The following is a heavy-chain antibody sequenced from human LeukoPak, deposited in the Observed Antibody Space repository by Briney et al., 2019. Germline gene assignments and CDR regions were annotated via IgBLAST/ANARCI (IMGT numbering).Heavy chain of an antibody. D-gene: IGHD3-10*01. Sequence: GASVTVSCRPSGYTFNNYGVSWVRQAPGQGRQWMGWISVLNGNTNYAQNLQGRVTMTTDTSTSTAYMELRSLRFDDTAVYYCARGGWFGVDYWGQGTLVTVSS. CDR1: GYTFNNYG. CDR2: ISVLNGNT. CDR3: ARGGWFGVDY. V-gene: IGHV1-18*01. J-gene: IGHJ4*02.